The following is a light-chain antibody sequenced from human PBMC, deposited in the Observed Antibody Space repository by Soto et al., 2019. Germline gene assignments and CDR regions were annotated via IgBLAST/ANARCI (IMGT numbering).Light chain of an antibody. CDR1: QSVRNN. CDR2: GAS. V-gene: IGKV3-15*01. Sequence: DIVMTQSPATLSVSPGERATLSCRASQSVRNNLAWYQQKPGQAPRLLIFGASTRATGTPARFSGSGSGTQFTLTISSLQSEVFAVYYCQQYNEWPPWTFGQGTKVEIK. J-gene: IGKJ1*01. CDR3: QQYNEWPPWT.